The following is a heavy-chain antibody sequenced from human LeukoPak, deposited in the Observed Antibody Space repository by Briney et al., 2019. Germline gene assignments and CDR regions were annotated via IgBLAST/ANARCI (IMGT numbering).Heavy chain of an antibody. J-gene: IGHJ4*02. Sequence: GASVKVSCKASGYTFTSYGISWVRQAPGKGLEWVSAITESGGDTYYADSVKGRFTISRDNSKNTLYLQMNSLRAEDTAVYYCAKRVAYSSTWPYFDYWGQGTLVTVSS. CDR2: ITESGGDT. V-gene: IGHV3-23*01. CDR1: GYTFTSYG. D-gene: IGHD6-13*01. CDR3: AKRVAYSSTWPYFDY.